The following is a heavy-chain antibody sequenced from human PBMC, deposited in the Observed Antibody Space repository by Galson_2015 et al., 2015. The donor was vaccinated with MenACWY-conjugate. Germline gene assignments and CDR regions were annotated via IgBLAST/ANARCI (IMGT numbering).Heavy chain of an antibody. V-gene: IGHV3-21*01. D-gene: IGHD1-26*01. J-gene: IGHJ6*02. CDR3: ARDCRTSGSYFLYYYYGMDV. CDR1: GFTFSSYR. Sequence: SLRLSCAASGFTFSSYRMNWVRQAPGKGLEWVSSISSSSSYIYYADSVKGRFTISRDNAKNSLYLQMNSLRAEDTAVYYCARDCRTSGSYFLYYYYGMDVWGQGTTVTVSS. CDR2: ISSSSSYI.